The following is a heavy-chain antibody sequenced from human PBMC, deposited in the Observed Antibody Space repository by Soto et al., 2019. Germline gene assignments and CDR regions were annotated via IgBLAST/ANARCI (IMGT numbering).Heavy chain of an antibody. D-gene: IGHD7-27*01. CDR1: GYTFTGYY. CDR3: ARDLSGEEGAFDI. Sequence: ASVKVSCKASGYTFTGYYMHWVRQAPGQGLEWMGWINPNSGGTNYAQKFQGWVTMTRDTSISTAYMELSRLRSDDTAVYYCARDLSGEEGAFDIWGQGTMVTVSS. V-gene: IGHV1-2*04. CDR2: INPNSGGT. J-gene: IGHJ3*02.